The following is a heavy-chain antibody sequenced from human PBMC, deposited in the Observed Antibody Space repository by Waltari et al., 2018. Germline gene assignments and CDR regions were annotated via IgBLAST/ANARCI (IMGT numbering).Heavy chain of an antibody. CDR1: GYTFTSYD. CDR3: ARSAGSGSYWKGWNWFDP. D-gene: IGHD3-10*01. J-gene: IGHJ5*02. CDR2: MNPNSGNT. Sequence: QVQLVQSGAEVKKPGASVKVSCKASGYTFTSYDINWVRQATGQGLEWMGWMNPNSGNTGYAQKFQGRVTITRNTSISTAYMELSSLRSEDTAVYYCARSAGSGSYWKGWNWFDPWGQGTLVTVSS. V-gene: IGHV1-8*03.